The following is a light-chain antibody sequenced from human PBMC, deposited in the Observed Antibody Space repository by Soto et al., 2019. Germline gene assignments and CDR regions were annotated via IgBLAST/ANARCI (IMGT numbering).Light chain of an antibody. CDR2: VAS. CDR3: QKYNSAPWT. CDR1: QGISNY. V-gene: IGKV1-27*01. Sequence: DIQMTQSPSSLSASVGDRVTITCRASQGISNYLAWYQQQPGKVPKLLIYVASTLQSGVPSRFSGSGSGTDLTLTISSPQPDDVATYYCQKYNSAPWTFGQGTKVEIK. J-gene: IGKJ1*01.